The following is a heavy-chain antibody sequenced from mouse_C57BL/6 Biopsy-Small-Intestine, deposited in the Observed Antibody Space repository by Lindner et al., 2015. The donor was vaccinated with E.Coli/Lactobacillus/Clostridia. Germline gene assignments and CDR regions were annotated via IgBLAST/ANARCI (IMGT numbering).Heavy chain of an antibody. D-gene: IGHD1-1*01. J-gene: IGHJ3*01. CDR1: GYSFTDYN. V-gene: IGHV1-18*01. CDR2: INPNSGGT. Sequence: VQLQESGPELVKPGASVKIPCKASGYSFTDYNMDWVRQSHGKSLEWIGNINPNSGGTIYNQKFKGKATLTVDKSSSTAYMELRSLTSEDTAVYYCARSRGPQYYYGSSWFAYWGQGTLVTVSA. CDR3: ARSRGPQYYYGSSWFAY.